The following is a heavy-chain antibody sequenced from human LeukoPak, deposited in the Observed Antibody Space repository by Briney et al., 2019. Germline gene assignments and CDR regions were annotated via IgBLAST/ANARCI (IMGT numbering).Heavy chain of an antibody. Sequence: PGGSLRLSCAASGFTFSSYGMHWVRQAPGKGLEWVAVISYDGSNKYYADSVKGRFTISRDNSKNTLYLQMNSLRAEDTAVYYCAKDRQWPSAGYFDYWGQGPWSPSPQ. CDR3: AKDRQWPSAGYFDY. J-gene: IGHJ4*02. CDR1: GFTFSSYG. D-gene: IGHD6-19*01. V-gene: IGHV3-30*18. CDR2: ISYDGSNK.